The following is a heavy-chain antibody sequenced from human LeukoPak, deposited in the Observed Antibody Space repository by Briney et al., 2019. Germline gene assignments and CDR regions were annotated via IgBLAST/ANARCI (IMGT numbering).Heavy chain of an antibody. CDR3: ARDLEYYGSGSSLFDY. J-gene: IGHJ4*02. D-gene: IGHD3-10*01. V-gene: IGHV1-2*02. CDR2: INPNSGGT. CDR1: GYTFTGYY. Sequence: ASVKVSCKASGYTFTGYYTHWVRQAPGQGLEWMGWINPNSGGTNYAQKFQGRVTMTRDTSISTAYMELSRLRSDDTAVYYCARDLEYYGSGSSLFDYWGQGTLVTVSS.